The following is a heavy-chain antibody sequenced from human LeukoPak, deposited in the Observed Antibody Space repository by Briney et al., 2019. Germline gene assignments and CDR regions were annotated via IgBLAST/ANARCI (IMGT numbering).Heavy chain of an antibody. Sequence: SETLSLTCTVSGGSISSSSYYWGWIRQPPGKGLEWIGSIYYSGSTYYNPSLKSRVTISVDTSKNQFSLKLSSVTAADTAVYYCARGPRHDSSGYYFGVYDGSFDYWGQGTLVTVSS. D-gene: IGHD3-22*01. CDR3: ARGPRHDSSGYYFGVYDGSFDY. CDR1: GGSISSSSYY. J-gene: IGHJ4*02. V-gene: IGHV4-39*01. CDR2: IYYSGST.